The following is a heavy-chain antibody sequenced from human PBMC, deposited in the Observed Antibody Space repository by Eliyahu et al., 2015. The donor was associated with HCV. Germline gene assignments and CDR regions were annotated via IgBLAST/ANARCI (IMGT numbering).Heavy chain of an antibody. CDR1: GFSLSDYA. V-gene: IGHV3-33*01. CDR3: ARADSGDVGTGLPS. Sequence: QEDLVESGGGVVQPGGSLRLSCVVSGFSLSDYAMHWVRQAPGKGLEWVAVVWDDGSTKYYSDSVKGRFTISRDSYKNTLFLQMNSLRADDTAMYFCARADSGDVGTGLPSWGQGTLVTISS. CDR2: VWDDGSTK. J-gene: IGHJ1*01. D-gene: IGHD1-26*01.